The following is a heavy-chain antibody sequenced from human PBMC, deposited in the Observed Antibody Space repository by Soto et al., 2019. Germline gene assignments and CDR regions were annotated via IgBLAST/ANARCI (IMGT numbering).Heavy chain of an antibody. CDR1: GFTFSDYY. V-gene: IGHV3-11*01. CDR3: ARYVAALDY. CDR2: MSKSGDII. Sequence: GGSLRLSCAASGFTFSDYYMTWIRQAPGKGLEWVSYMSKSGDIIYYADSVKGRFTISRDNARNSLYLQMNNLRVEDSAVYYCARYVAALDYWDRGTLVTVSS. J-gene: IGHJ4*02. D-gene: IGHD6-25*01.